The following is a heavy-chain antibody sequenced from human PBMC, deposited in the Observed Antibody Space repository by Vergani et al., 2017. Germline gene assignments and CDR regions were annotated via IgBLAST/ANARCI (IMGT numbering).Heavy chain of an antibody. CDR1: GGSFSGYY. CDR3: ARLGYYYGSGSYYLYYFDY. J-gene: IGHJ4*02. V-gene: IGHV4-34*01. CDR2: INHSGST. D-gene: IGHD3-10*01. Sequence: QVQLQQWGAGLLQPSETLSLTCAVYGGSFSGYYWSWIRQPPGKGLAWIGEINHSGSTNYNPSLKSRVTISVDTSKNQFSLKLSSVTAADTAVYYSARLGYYYGSGSYYLYYFDYWGQGTLVTVSS.